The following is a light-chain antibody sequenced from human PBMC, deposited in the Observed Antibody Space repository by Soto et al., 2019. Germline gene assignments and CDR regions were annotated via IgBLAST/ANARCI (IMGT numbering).Light chain of an antibody. Sequence: QSVLTQPPSASGTPGQRVTISCSGSSSNIGSNTVNWYQHLPGTAPKLLIYSNSQRPSGVPDRFSGSKSGTSASLAISGLQSEDEADYYCAAWDDSLNGVVFGGGTKVTV. J-gene: IGLJ2*01. V-gene: IGLV1-44*01. CDR3: AAWDDSLNGVV. CDR2: SNS. CDR1: SSNIGSNT.